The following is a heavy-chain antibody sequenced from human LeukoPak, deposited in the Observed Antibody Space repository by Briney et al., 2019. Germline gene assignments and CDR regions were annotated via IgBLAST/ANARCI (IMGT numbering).Heavy chain of an antibody. D-gene: IGHD2-8*01. CDR1: GGSINSGDSY. V-gene: IGHV4-31*03. CDR2: IYYSWST. Sequence: SETLSLTCTVSGGSINSGDSYWSWIRQRPGEGLEWIGCIYYSWSTYYNPSLKSRITLSLDTSKNQFSLRLSSVTAADTAVYYCARNNVDFRSIYYYMDVWGKGTTVTVSS. J-gene: IGHJ6*03. CDR3: ARNNVDFRSIYYYMDV.